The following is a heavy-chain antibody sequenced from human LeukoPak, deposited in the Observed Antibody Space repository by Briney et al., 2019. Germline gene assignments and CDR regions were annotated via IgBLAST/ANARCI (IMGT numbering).Heavy chain of an antibody. CDR2: IYSGGST. Sequence: GGSLRLSCAASEFTFSSYAMNWVRQAPGKGLEWVSVIYSGGSTYYADSVKGRFTISRDNSKNTLYLQMKSLRAEDTAVYYCARTDETAPAEDFQHWGQGTLVTVSS. D-gene: IGHD2-21*02. CDR3: ARTDETAPAEDFQH. V-gene: IGHV3-53*01. J-gene: IGHJ1*01. CDR1: EFTFSSYA.